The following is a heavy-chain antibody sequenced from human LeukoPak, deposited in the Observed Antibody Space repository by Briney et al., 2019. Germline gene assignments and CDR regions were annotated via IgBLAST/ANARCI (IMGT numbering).Heavy chain of an antibody. Sequence: VSVKVSCKVSGYTLTELSMHWVRQAPGKGLEWMGGFDPEDGETIYAQKFQGRVTMTEDTSTDTAYMELSSLRSEDTAVYYCARDLPVTFGGVIALWGQGTLVTVSS. D-gene: IGHD3-16*01. CDR3: ARDLPVTFGGVIAL. J-gene: IGHJ5*02. V-gene: IGHV1-24*01. CDR2: FDPEDGET. CDR1: GYTLTELS.